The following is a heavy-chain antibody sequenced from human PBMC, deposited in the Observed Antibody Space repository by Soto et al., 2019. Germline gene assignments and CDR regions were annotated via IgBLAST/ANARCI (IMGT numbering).Heavy chain of an antibody. CDR2: IGSSSSTI. D-gene: IGHD1-26*01. Sequence: EVQLVESGGGLVQPGRSLRLSCAASGFTFSSYSMNWVRQAPGKGLEWVSYIGSSSSTIYYADSVKGRFTISRDNARNSLYLQMNSLRAEDTAVYYCARDTVVGYDWGQGTLVTVSS. CDR3: ARDTVVGYD. V-gene: IGHV3-48*01. J-gene: IGHJ4*02. CDR1: GFTFSSYS.